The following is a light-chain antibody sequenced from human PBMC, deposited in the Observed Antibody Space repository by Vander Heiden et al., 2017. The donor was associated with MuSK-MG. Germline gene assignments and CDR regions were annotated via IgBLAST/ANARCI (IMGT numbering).Light chain of an antibody. CDR3: CSYAVSSTFV. CDR1: SSDVGSHNL. J-gene: IGLJ2*01. Sequence: QSALTQPASGSGSPGQSITIPCTGTSSDVGSHNLVSCYQQSPVKAPKLMIYEVSKRPFGVSNRFSGSKSGNTASLTISGLQAEDEADYYCCSYAVSSTFVFGGGTKLTVL. V-gene: IGLV2-23*02. CDR2: EVS.